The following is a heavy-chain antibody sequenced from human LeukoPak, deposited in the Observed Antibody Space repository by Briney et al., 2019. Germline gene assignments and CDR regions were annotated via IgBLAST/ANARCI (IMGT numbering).Heavy chain of an antibody. CDR2: IYTSGST. D-gene: IGHD3-3*01. Sequence: SETLSLTCTVSGGSISSGSYYWSWIRQPAGKVLEWIGRIYTSGSTNYNPSLKSRVTISVDTSKNQFSLKLSSVTAADTAVYYCARDLYDFWSGYYGYWGQGTLVTVSS. CDR3: ARDLYDFWSGYYGY. J-gene: IGHJ4*02. CDR1: GGSISSGSYY. V-gene: IGHV4-61*02.